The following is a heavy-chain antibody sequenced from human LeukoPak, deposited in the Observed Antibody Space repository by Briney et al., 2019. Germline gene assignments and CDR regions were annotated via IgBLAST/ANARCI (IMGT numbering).Heavy chain of an antibody. CDR2: IYYSGST. CDR3: ARLGTTDWFDP. J-gene: IGHJ5*02. Sequence: PSETLSLTCTVSGGSISSYYWSWIRQPPGKGLEWIGYIYYSGSTNYNPSLKSRVTISVDTSKNQFPLKLSSVTAADTAVYYCARLGTTDWFDPWGQGTLVTVSS. D-gene: IGHD4-17*01. CDR1: GGSISSYY. V-gene: IGHV4-59*08.